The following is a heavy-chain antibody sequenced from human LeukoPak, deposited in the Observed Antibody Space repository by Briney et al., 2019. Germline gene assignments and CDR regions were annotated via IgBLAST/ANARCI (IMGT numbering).Heavy chain of an antibody. CDR3: ASGPIYCSSTSCYNRGWFDP. CDR1: GGSISSYY. CDR2: IYYSGST. Sequence: PSETLSLTXTVSGGSISSYYWSWIRQPPGKGLEWIGYIYYSGSTNYNPSLKSRVTISVDTSKNQFSLKLSSVTAADTAVYYCASGPIYCSSTSCYNRGWFDPWGQGTLVTVSS. V-gene: IGHV4-59*01. J-gene: IGHJ5*02. D-gene: IGHD2-2*02.